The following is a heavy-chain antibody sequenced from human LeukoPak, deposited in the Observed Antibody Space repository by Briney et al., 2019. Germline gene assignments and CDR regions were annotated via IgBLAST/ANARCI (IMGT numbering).Heavy chain of an antibody. CDR1: GGSISSGNYY. Sequence: SETLSLTCTVSGGSISSGNYYWSWIRQPAGKGLEWIGRIHTIGSTNSKPSLKSRVTISGDTSKNEFSLKVTSVTAAGTAVYYCARVDGSCSGGSCHSGNWFGPWGQGTLVTVSS. J-gene: IGHJ5*02. D-gene: IGHD2-15*01. CDR2: IHTIGST. CDR3: ARVDGSCSGGSCHSGNWFGP. V-gene: IGHV4-61*02.